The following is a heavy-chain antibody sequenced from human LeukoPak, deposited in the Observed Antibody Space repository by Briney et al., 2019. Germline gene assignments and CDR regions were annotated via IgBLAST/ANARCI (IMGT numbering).Heavy chain of an antibody. CDR3: ARTDGYNFPLDY. CDR1: GYTFTDYY. CDR2: INPNSGGT. J-gene: IGHJ4*02. D-gene: IGHD5-24*01. Sequence: GASVKVSCKASGYTFTDYYIHWVRQAPGQGLDCMGWINPNSGGTNYAQKFQGRVTMTRDTSISTAYMELSRLRSDDTAVYYCARTDGYNFPLDYWGQGTLVTVSS. V-gene: IGHV1-2*02.